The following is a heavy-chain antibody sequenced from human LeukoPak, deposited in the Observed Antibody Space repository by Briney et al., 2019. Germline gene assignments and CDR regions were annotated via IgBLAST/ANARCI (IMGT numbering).Heavy chain of an antibody. CDR3: ARDSSGWYRVGYYYYYMDV. Sequence: GGSLRLSCAASGFTFSSYWMSWVRQAPGKGLEWVANIKQDGSEKYYVDFVKGRFTISRDNAKNSLYLQMNSLRAEDTAVYYCARDSSGWYRVGYYYYYMDVWGKGTTVTVSS. CDR2: IKQDGSEK. CDR1: GFTFSSYW. J-gene: IGHJ6*03. D-gene: IGHD6-19*01. V-gene: IGHV3-7*01.